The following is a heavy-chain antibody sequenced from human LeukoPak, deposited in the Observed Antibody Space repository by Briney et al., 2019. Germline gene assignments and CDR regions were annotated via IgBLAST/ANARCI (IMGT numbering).Heavy chain of an antibody. CDR1: GFTFSTFSHYY. Sequence: GGSLRLSCAASGFTFSTFSHYYMHWVRQAPGKGLMWVSAISGSGTTTYYADSVKGRFTVSRDNSQNTLYLQMNSLRADDSAVYYCARNSRLWTYLDYWGQGTLVTVSS. D-gene: IGHD2/OR15-2a*01. V-gene: IGHV3-23*01. CDR2: ISGSGTTT. CDR3: ARNSRLWTYLDY. J-gene: IGHJ4*02.